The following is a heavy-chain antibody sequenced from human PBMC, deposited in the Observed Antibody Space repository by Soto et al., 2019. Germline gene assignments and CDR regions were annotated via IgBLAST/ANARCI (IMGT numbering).Heavy chain of an antibody. CDR2: INHSGST. D-gene: IGHD6-19*01. J-gene: IGHJ4*02. Sequence: SETLSLTCAVYGGSFSGYYWSWIRQPPGKGLEWIGEINHSGSTNYNPSLKSRVTIPVDTSKNQFSLKLSSVTAADTAVYYCAGLKKRGMYSSGWPHDYWGQGTLVTVSS. CDR3: AGLKKRGMYSSGWPHDY. CDR1: GGSFSGYY. V-gene: IGHV4-34*01.